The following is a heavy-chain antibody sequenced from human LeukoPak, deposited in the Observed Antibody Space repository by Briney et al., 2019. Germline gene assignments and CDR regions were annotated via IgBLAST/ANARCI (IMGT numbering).Heavy chain of an antibody. CDR3: ARGSLNTYYDFWSGYFAFDI. D-gene: IGHD3-3*01. J-gene: IGHJ3*02. CDR1: GGSIRSSYYY. V-gene: IGHV4-39*01. CDR2: IYDSGST. Sequence: SETLSLTCTVSGGSIRSSYYYWGWIRQPPGKGLEWIGSIYDSGSTYYNPSLKSRVTISVDTSKNQFSLKLNSVTAADTAVYYCARGSLNTYYDFWSGYFAFDIWGQGTMVTVSS.